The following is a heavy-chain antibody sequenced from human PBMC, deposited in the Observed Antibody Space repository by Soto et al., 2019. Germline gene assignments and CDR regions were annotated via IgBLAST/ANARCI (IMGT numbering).Heavy chain of an antibody. CDR3: ARGSSIAAPWYFDY. J-gene: IGHJ4*02. CDR2: INASNGNT. D-gene: IGHD6-6*01. CDR1: GGTFSSYA. V-gene: IGHV1-69*10. Sequence: SVKVSCKASGGTFSSYAISWVRQAPGQGLEWMGWINASNGNTNYAQKFQGRVTITRDKSASTAYMELSSLRSEDTAVYYCARGSSIAAPWYFDYWGQGTLVTVSS.